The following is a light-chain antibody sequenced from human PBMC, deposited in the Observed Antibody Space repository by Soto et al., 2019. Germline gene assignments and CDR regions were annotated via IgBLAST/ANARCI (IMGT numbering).Light chain of an antibody. CDR2: EVN. CDR1: SSNVGSYKL. CDR3: CSSGGSPTYV. V-gene: IGLV2-23*02. Sequence: QSARTQPASGSGSPGQSITISCTGTSSNVGSYKLVSWYQQHPGKAPKLMIFEVNQRPSGVSNRFSGSTSGNTASVTISGLKVEDEADYYCCSSGGSPTYVFGTGTKVTVL. J-gene: IGLJ1*01.